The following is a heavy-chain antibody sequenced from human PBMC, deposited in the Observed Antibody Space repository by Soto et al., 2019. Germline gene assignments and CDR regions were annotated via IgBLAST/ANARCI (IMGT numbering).Heavy chain of an antibody. D-gene: IGHD2-21*02. CDR1: GFTFSSYG. J-gene: IGHJ6*02. Sequence: PGGSLRLSCAASGFTFSSYGMHWVRQAPGKGLEWVAVIWYDGSNKYYADSVKGRFTISRDNSKNTLYLQMNSLRAEDTAVYYCARGGYCGGDCYSSGRFWYYYGMDVWGQGTTVTVSS. CDR3: ARGGYCGGDCYSSGRFWYYYGMDV. V-gene: IGHV3-33*01. CDR2: IWYDGSNK.